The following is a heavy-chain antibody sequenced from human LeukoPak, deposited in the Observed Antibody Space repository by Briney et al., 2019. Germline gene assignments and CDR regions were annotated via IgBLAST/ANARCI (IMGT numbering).Heavy chain of an antibody. CDR3: ARGGTGYYLPPAAFDY. Sequence: SETLSLTCTVSGGSISSYYWSWIRQPPGKGLEWIGYIYYSGSTNYNPSLKSRVTISADTSKNQFSLKLSSVTAADTAVYYCARGGTGYYLPPAAFDYWGQGTLVTVSS. CDR1: GGSISSYY. V-gene: IGHV4-59*01. CDR2: IYYSGST. J-gene: IGHJ4*02. D-gene: IGHD3-22*01.